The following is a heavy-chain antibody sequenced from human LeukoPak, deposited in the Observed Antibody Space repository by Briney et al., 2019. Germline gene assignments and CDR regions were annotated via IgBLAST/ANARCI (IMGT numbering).Heavy chain of an antibody. CDR3: ARVSPNTVTSLQYDY. J-gene: IGHJ4*02. D-gene: IGHD4-17*01. Sequence: GGSLRLSCAASGFTFSSYWMSWVRQAPGKGLEWVANIKQDGSEKYYVDSVKGRFTISRDNAKNSLYLQMNSLRAEDTAVYYCARVSPNTVTSLQYDYWGQGTLVTVSS. V-gene: IGHV3-7*01. CDR1: GFTFSSYW. CDR2: IKQDGSEK.